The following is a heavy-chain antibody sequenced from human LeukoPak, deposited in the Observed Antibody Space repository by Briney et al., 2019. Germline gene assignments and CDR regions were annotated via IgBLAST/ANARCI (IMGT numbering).Heavy chain of an antibody. J-gene: IGHJ4*02. D-gene: IGHD2-15*01. CDR2: IWYDGSNK. V-gene: IGHV3-33*01. CDR3: ARWVGAAGFDY. CDR1: GFIFSSYG. Sequence: GGSLRLSCAASGFIFSSYGMHWVRQAPGKGLEWVAVIWYDGSNKYYADSVKGRFSISRDNSKNTLYLQMNSLRAEDTAVYYCARWVGAAGFDYGGQGTLVTVSS.